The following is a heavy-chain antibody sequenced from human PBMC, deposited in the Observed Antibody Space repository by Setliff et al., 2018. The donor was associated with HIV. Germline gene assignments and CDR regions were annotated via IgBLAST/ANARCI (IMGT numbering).Heavy chain of an antibody. CDR2: IYYSGST. V-gene: IGHV4-31*03. CDR1: GASISSGGFY. Sequence: SETLSLTCTVSGASISSGGFYWSWIRQPPGKGLEWIGDIYYSGSTYYNPSLKSRVTISVDTSKNQFSLELNSVTAADTAVYYCARQPLYNDYDWRSYYFDYWGQGSLVTVPQ. J-gene: IGHJ4*02. CDR3: ARQPLYNDYDWRSYYFDY. D-gene: IGHD5-12*01.